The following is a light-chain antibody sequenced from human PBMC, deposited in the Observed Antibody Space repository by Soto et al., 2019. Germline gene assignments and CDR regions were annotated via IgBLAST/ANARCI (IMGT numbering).Light chain of an antibody. V-gene: IGLV1-40*01. CDR2: GNS. Sequence: QSVLTQPPSVSGAPGQRVTISCTGSSSNIGAGYDVHWYQQLPGTAPKLLIYGNSNRPSGVPDRFSGSKSGTSASLAITGLDAEDEADYYWQSYDSRLSVVFGGGTKLTVL. J-gene: IGLJ2*01. CDR3: QSYDSRLSVV. CDR1: SSNIGAGYD.